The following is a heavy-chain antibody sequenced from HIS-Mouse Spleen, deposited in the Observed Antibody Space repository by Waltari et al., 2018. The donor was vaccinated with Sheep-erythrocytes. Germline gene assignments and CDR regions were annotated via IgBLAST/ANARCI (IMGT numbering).Heavy chain of an antibody. CDR1: GFHLSRHS. J-gene: IGHJ4*02. D-gene: IGHD1-26*01. Sequence: EVQLVESGVGLVKTGGSLILSCAVSGFHLSRHSMNWVRQVPGKGLEWVSSLSSSSIYIYYANSVKGRFTISRDNAKNSLYLQMNSLRAEDTAVYYCARVASGATFDYWGQGTLVTVSS. CDR2: LSSSSIYI. CDR3: ARVASGATFDY. V-gene: IGHV3-21*01.